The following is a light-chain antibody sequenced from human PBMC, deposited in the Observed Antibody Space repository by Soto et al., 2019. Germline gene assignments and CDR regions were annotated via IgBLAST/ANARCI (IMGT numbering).Light chain of an antibody. Sequence: QSVLTQPASVSVSPGQSITISCTGTTSDVGGSNYVSWFQHHPGKAPKLVIFEVSNRPSGVSNRISGSKSGNTASLTISGLQAEDEADYYCSSYATGSNSPYAFGTGTKVTVL. V-gene: IGLV2-14*01. J-gene: IGLJ1*01. CDR3: SSYATGSNSPYA. CDR2: EVS. CDR1: TSDVGGSNY.